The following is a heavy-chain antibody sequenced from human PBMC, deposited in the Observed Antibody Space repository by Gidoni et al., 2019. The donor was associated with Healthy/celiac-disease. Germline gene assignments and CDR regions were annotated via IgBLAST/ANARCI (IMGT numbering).Heavy chain of an antibody. D-gene: IGHD6-13*01. CDR2: ISSSSSYR. Sequence: EVQLVESGGGLVKPGGSLRLSCAASGFTFSSYSMKGVRQAPGKGLEWLSSISSSSSYRYYADSVKGRFTISRDNAKNSLYLQMNRLRAEDTAVYYCARFTVGQQLADDDFDYWGQGTLVTVSS. J-gene: IGHJ4*02. CDR3: ARFTVGQQLADDDFDY. CDR1: GFTFSSYS. V-gene: IGHV3-21*01.